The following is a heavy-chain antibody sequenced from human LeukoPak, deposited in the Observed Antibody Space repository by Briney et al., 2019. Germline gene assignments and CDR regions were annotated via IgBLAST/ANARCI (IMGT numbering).Heavy chain of an antibody. D-gene: IGHD3-3*01. CDR2: ISSNGGST. Sequence: GGSLRLSCAASGFTFSSYAMHWVRQAPGKGLEYVSAISSNGGSTYYANSVKGRFTISRDNSKNTLYLQMGSLRAEDMAVYYCARGGRGYDFWSGYYTLDGFDYWGQGTLVTVSS. CDR1: GFTFSSYA. CDR3: ARGGRGYDFWSGYYTLDGFDY. J-gene: IGHJ4*02. V-gene: IGHV3-64*01.